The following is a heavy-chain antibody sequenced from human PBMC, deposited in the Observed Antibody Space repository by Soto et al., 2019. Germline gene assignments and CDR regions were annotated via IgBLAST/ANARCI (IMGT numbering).Heavy chain of an antibody. D-gene: IGHD6-19*01. CDR2: IYYSGST. CDR1: GGSISSYY. J-gene: IGHJ2*01. Sequence: QVQLQESGPGLVKPSETLSLTCTVSGGSISSYYWSWIRQPPGKGLEWIGYIYYSGSTNYNPSLKRRVTISVDTSKNQFSLKLSYVTAADTAVYYCAREPVAGPSPSVDLWGRGTLVTVSS. CDR3: AREPVAGPSPSVDL. V-gene: IGHV4-59*01.